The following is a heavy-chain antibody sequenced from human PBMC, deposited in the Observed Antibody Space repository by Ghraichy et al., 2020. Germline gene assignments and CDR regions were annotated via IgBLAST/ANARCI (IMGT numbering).Heavy chain of an antibody. D-gene: IGHD4-17*01. CDR3: ASGDIYGDYGSYFDY. CDR1: GYTFTSYY. V-gene: IGHV1-46*03. J-gene: IGHJ4*02. CDR2: INPSGGST. Sequence: ASVKVSCKASGYTFTSYYMHWVRQAPGQGLEWMGIINPSGGSTSYAQKFQGRVTMTRDTSTSTVYMELSSLRSEDTAVYYCASGDIYGDYGSYFDYWGQGTLVTVSS.